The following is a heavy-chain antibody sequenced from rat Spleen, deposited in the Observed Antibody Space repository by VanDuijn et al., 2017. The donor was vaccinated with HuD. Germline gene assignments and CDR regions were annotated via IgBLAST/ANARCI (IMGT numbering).Heavy chain of an antibody. CDR1: GFTFSNSY. D-gene: IGHD1-6*01. Sequence: EVQLVESGGGLVQPGRSMKLSCVASGFTFSNSYMAWVRQAPTKGLEWVASISTSVGHTYYRDSVKGRFTLSRDNAKSTLYLQMDSLRSEDTATYYCTRRGITHYFDHWGQGVMVTVSS. J-gene: IGHJ2*01. CDR3: TRRGITHYFDH. V-gene: IGHV5-25*01. CDR2: ISTSVGHT.